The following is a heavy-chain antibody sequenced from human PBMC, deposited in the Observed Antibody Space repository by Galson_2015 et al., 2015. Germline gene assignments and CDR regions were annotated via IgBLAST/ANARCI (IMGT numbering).Heavy chain of an antibody. V-gene: IGHV5-51*01. Sequence: QSGAEVQKPGESLKISCKGSGYRFTSYWIVWVRQMPGKGLEWMGIIYPGDSDTTYSPSFQGQVTISADKSISTAYLQWSSLKASDTAMYYCARRTVTTEYFDFWGQGTLVTAAS. D-gene: IGHD4-11*01. CDR3: ARRTVTTEYFDF. J-gene: IGHJ4*02. CDR2: IYPGDSDT. CDR1: GYRFTSYW.